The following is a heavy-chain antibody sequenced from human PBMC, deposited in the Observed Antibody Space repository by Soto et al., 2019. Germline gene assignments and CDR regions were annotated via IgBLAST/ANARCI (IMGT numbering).Heavy chain of an antibody. CDR2: IHSSGST. V-gene: IGHV4-4*07. CDR3: ARDQGVAAAGITWFDP. D-gene: IGHD6-13*01. Sequence: PSETLSLTCTVSGASMNSYHWSWIRQPAGKGLEWIGHIHSSGSTNYNPSLKSRVTMSVDTSKNQFSLRLMSLTAADTAVYYCARDQGVAAAGITWFDPWGHGSLVTVSS. CDR1: GASMNSYH. J-gene: IGHJ5*02.